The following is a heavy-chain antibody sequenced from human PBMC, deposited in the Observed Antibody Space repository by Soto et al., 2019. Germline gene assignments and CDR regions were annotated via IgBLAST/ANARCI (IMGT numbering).Heavy chain of an antibody. CDR3: ARGGGSTFNWFDP. Sequence: QLQLQESGPGLVKPSETLSLTCTVSGGSISSFNYFWGWIRQPPGKGLEWIGRLYYSGNTSYTPSLPSRVPISVDTSEKQCTLTLRSVTAADTAVYYCARGGGSTFNWFDPWGQGTLVTVSP. CDR1: GGSISSFNYF. CDR2: LYYSGNT. V-gene: IGHV4-39*01. J-gene: IGHJ5*02. D-gene: IGHD2-15*01.